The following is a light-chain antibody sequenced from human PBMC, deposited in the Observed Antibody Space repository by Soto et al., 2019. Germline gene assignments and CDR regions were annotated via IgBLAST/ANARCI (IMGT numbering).Light chain of an antibody. Sequence: QSVLTQPASVSGSPGQSITISCTGTSSDVGGHNYVSWYQQHPGKAPKFMIYEVSNRPSGVSNRFSGSKSGNTASLTISGLQAEDEADYSCTSYTASSPRVFGGGPKLTVL. J-gene: IGLJ2*01. CDR1: SSDVGGHNY. CDR2: EVS. CDR3: TSYTASSPRV. V-gene: IGLV2-14*01.